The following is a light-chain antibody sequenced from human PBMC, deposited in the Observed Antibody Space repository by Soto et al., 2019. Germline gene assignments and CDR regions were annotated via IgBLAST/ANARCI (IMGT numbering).Light chain of an antibody. Sequence: QPVLTQSPSASASLGASVKLTCTLSSGHSSYAIAWHQQQPEKGPRYLMKLNSDGSHSKGDGIPDRFSGSGSGAERYLTISSLRSEDEADYYCQTWGTGIHYVFGTGTKLTVL. J-gene: IGLJ1*01. V-gene: IGLV4-69*01. CDR2: LNSDGSH. CDR1: SGHSSYA. CDR3: QTWGTGIHYV.